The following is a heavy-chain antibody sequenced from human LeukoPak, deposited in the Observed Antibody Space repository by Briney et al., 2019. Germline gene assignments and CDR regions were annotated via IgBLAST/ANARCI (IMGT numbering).Heavy chain of an antibody. Sequence: SETLSLACTVSGGSISSYYWSWIRQPPGKGLEWIGYIYYSGSTNYNPSLKSRVTISVDTSKNQFSLKLSSVTAADTAVYYCVRDRSGIAVAGTGFDYWGQGTLVTVSS. D-gene: IGHD6-19*01. CDR1: GGSISSYY. J-gene: IGHJ4*02. CDR2: IYYSGST. CDR3: VRDRSGIAVAGTGFDY. V-gene: IGHV4-59*01.